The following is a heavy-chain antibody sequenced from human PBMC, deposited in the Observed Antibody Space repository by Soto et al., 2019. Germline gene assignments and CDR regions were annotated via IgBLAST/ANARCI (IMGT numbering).Heavy chain of an antibody. CDR2: IIPIFGTA. D-gene: IGHD3-9*01. J-gene: IGHJ6*02. CDR1: GGTFSSYA. V-gene: IGHV1-69*13. CDR3: ARDSQADILTGYPFYYYGMDV. Sequence: GASVKVSCKASGGTFSSYAISWVRQAPGQGLEWMGGIIPIFGTANYAQKFQGRVTITADESTSTAYMELSSLRSEDTAVYYCARDSQADILTGYPFYYYGMDVWGQGTTVTVSS.